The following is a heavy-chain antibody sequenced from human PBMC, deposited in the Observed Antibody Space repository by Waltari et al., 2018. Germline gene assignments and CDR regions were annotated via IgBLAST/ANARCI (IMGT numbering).Heavy chain of an antibody. D-gene: IGHD3-22*01. CDR1: GGSISSSSYY. V-gene: IGHV4-39*01. Sequence: QLQLQESGPGLVKPSETLSLTCTVSGGSISSSSYYWGWIRQPPGKGLEWIGSTYYSGSTYYNPSLKSRVTISVDTSKNQFSLKLSSVTAADTAVYYCASTVYYDSSGWTYYFDYWGQGTLVTVSS. CDR3: ASTVYYDSSGWTYYFDY. CDR2: TYYSGST. J-gene: IGHJ4*02.